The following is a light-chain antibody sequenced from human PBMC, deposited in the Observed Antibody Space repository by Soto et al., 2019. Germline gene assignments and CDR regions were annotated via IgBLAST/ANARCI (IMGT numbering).Light chain of an antibody. CDR2: DTA. J-gene: IGKJ5*01. Sequence: EIVMTQSPATLSVSPGERATLSCRASESVSGNLAWYQQKPGQAPRLLIYDTASRATAIPARFSGSGSGTEFTLTISSLQSEDFAVYYCQQYSKWPTFGQGTRQEIK. CDR1: ESVSGN. CDR3: QQYSKWPT. V-gene: IGKV3-15*01.